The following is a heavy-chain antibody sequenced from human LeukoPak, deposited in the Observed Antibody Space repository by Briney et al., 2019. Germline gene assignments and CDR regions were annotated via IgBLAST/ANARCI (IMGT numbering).Heavy chain of an antibody. Sequence: GGSLRLSCAASGFTFSNYGMSWVRQAPGKGLEWVSSIGGTGAITYYADSVKGRFTISRDNSKNTLYLQMSSLRAEDTAIYYCARGVASSTRYFDYWGQGTLVTVSS. J-gene: IGHJ4*02. CDR3: ARGVASSTRYFDY. D-gene: IGHD5-12*01. V-gene: IGHV3-23*01. CDR2: IGGTGAIT. CDR1: GFTFSNYG.